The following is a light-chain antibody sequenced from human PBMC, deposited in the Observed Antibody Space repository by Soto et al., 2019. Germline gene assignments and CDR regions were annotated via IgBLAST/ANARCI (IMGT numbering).Light chain of an antibody. V-gene: IGKV1-5*03. CDR1: ESISSW. CDR3: QHYNGDSRT. CDR2: KAS. Sequence: DIQMTQSPSTLSASVGDTVTITCRASESISSWLAWHQQKPGTAPNLLIYKASRLERGVPTRFSGSGSETDFTLTISSLQPDDFATYYCQHYNGDSRTFGQGTKLEIK. J-gene: IGKJ2*01.